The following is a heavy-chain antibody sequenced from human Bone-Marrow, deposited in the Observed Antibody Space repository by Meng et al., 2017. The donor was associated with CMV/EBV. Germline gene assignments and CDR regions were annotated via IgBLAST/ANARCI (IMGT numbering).Heavy chain of an antibody. CDR3: ARDIPTVVTTFDF. J-gene: IGHJ4*02. V-gene: IGHV3-21*01. CDR2: ISSSSSYI. D-gene: IGHD4-23*01. Sequence: LSLTCAASGFTFSSYSMNWVRQAPGKGLEWVSSISSSSSYIYYADSVKGRFTISRDNAKNSLFLQMNSLRAEDTAVYYCARDIPTVVTTFDFWGQGTLVTVSS. CDR1: GFTFSSYS.